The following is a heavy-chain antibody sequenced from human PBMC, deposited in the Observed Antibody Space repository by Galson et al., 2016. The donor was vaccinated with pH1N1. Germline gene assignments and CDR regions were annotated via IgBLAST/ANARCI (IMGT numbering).Heavy chain of an antibody. CDR1: GFSVSSSGMG. CDR2: IYWDDDK. D-gene: IGHD1-26*01. CDR3: AHNIEWELGAYFDY. Sequence: PALVKPTQTLTLTCNFSGFSVSSSGMGVGWIRQPPGKALEWLALIYWDDDKRYSPSLKSRLTITKDTSKNQVVLTMTNMDPVDTATYYCAHNIEWELGAYFDYWGQGTLVTVSS. V-gene: IGHV2-5*02. J-gene: IGHJ4*02.